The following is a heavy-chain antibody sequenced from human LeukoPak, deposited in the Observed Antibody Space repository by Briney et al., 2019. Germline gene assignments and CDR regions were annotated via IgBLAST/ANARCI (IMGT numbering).Heavy chain of an antibody. V-gene: IGHV3-48*01. CDR2: ISSSSSTI. D-gene: IGHD6-13*01. J-gene: IGHJ4*02. Sequence: GGSLRLSCAAAGFTFSSYSMNWVRQARGKGLEGVSYISSSSSTIYYADSVKGRFTISRDNAKNSLYLQMTRLRAEDTAVYSCARHRVIAREIAAAGTDYWGQPTLATASS. CDR1: GFTFSSYS. CDR3: ARHRVIAREIAAAGTDY.